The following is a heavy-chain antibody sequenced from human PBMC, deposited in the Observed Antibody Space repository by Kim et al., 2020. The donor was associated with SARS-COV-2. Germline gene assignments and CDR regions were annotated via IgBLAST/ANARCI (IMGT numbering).Heavy chain of an antibody. CDR3: ARGRLGAGDDY. D-gene: IGHD3-16*01. J-gene: IGHJ4*02. V-gene: IGHV3-53*01. Sequence: YYADSVKGRFTISRDNSKNTLYIKMNSLRAEDTAVYYCARGRLGAGDDYWGQGTLVTVSS.